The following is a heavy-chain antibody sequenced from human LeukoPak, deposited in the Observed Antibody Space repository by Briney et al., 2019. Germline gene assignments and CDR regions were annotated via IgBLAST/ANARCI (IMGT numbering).Heavy chain of an antibody. CDR3: ARDERGPDYYDSSGYPYYFDY. V-gene: IGHV3-48*02. CDR2: ISSSSNTI. J-gene: IGHJ4*02. Sequence: GGSLRLSCAASGFTFSSYEMNWVRQAPGKGLEWVSYISSSSNTIYYADSVKGRFTISRDNAKNSLYLQMNSLRDEDTAVYYCARDERGPDYYDSSGYPYYFDYWGQGTLVTVSS. D-gene: IGHD3-22*01. CDR1: GFTFSSYE.